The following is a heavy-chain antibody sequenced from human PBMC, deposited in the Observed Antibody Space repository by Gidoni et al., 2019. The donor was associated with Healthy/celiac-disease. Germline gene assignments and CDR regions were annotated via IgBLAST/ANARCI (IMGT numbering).Heavy chain of an antibody. CDR3: ARVSDDILTGYYKGDYYYYMDV. CDR1: GFTFRSYS. V-gene: IGHV3-48*01. J-gene: IGHJ6*03. Sequence: EVQLVESGGGLVQPGGSLRLSCAASGFTFRSYSMNWVRQAPGKGLEWVSYISSSSSTIYYADSVKGRFTISRDNAKNSLYLQMNSLRAEDTAVYYCARVSDDILTGYYKGDYYYYMDVWGKGTTVTVSS. CDR2: ISSSSSTI. D-gene: IGHD3-9*01.